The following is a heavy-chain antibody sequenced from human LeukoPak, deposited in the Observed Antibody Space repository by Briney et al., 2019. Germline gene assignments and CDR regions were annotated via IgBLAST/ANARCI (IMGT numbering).Heavy chain of an antibody. J-gene: IGHJ4*02. D-gene: IGHD5-24*01. Sequence: GGSLRLSCAASGFTFGSYWMNWVRQAPGKGLEWVAVIWYDGSNKYYADSVKGRFTISRDNSKNTLYLQMNSLRAEDTAVYYCAKERERWLQLQYFDYWGQGTLVTVSS. CDR1: GFTFGSYW. CDR2: IWYDGSNK. CDR3: AKERERWLQLQYFDY. V-gene: IGHV3-33*06.